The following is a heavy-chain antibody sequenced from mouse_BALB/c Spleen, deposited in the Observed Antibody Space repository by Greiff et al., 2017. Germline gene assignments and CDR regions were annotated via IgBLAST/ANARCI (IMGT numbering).Heavy chain of an antibody. V-gene: IGHV1-15*01. J-gene: IGHJ4*01. Sequence: VQLQQSGAELVRPGASVTLSCKASGYTFTDYEMHWVKQTPVHGLEWIGAIDPETGGTAYNQKFKGKATLTADKSSSTAYMELRSLTSEDSAVYYFVRGGSMDYWGQGTSVTVSS. CDR1: GYTFTDYE. CDR3: VRGGSMDY. CDR2: IDPETGGT.